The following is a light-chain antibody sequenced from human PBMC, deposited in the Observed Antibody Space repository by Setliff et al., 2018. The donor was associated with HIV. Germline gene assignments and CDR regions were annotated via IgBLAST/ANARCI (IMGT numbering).Light chain of an antibody. CDR2: SNS. J-gene: IGLJ2*01. CDR3: AAWDDSLNGPV. Sequence: QSVLTQPPSVSGAPGQRLTISCSGGSSNIGSNTVNWYQQVPGTAPKLLIYSNSQRPSGVPDRFSGSKSGTPASLAVSGLQTEDEVDYYCAAWDDSLNGPVFGGGTK. CDR1: SSNIGSNT. V-gene: IGLV1-44*01.